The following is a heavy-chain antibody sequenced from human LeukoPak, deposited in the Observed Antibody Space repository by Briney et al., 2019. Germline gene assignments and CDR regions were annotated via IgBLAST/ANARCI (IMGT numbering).Heavy chain of an antibody. Sequence: SETLSLTCTVSGGSIGSYYWSWIRQPPGKGLEWIGYIYYSGSTNYNPSLKGRVTISVDTSKNQFSLKLSSVTAADTAVYYCARAPCGGDCYFRVAAFDIWGQGTMVTVSS. CDR1: GGSIGSYY. V-gene: IGHV4-59*01. J-gene: IGHJ3*02. CDR2: IYYSGST. D-gene: IGHD2-21*02. CDR3: ARAPCGGDCYFRVAAFDI.